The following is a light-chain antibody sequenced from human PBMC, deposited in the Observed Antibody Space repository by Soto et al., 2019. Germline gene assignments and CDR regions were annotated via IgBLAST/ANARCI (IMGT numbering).Light chain of an antibody. V-gene: IGLV1-40*01. CDR3: QSYDSRTGVV. CDR1: SSNIGAGYD. Sequence: QSVLTQPPSVSGAPGQRVTISCTGNSSNIGAGYDVHWYQQLPGTAPKLLIYGNSNRPSGVPDRFSGSKSGTSASLAITGLQAQDEADYYCQSYDSRTGVVFGGGTKVTVL. CDR2: GNS. J-gene: IGLJ2*01.